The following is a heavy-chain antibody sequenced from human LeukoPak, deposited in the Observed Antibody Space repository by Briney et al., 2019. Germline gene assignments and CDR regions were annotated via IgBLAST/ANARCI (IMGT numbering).Heavy chain of an antibody. CDR2: IYSGGDT. D-gene: IGHD3-10*02. V-gene: IGHV3-53*01. Sequence: GGSLRLSCAASGFTVSSSHMTWVRQAVGKGLEWVSFIYSGGDTSYADSVKRRFTISRDNSKNTLYLQMSSLRAEDTAVYYCARVYNYVFDYWGQGTLVTVSS. CDR3: ARVYNYVFDY. J-gene: IGHJ4*02. CDR1: GFTVSSSH.